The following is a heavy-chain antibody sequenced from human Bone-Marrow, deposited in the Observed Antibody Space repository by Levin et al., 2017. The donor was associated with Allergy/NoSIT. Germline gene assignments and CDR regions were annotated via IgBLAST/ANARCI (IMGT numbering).Heavy chain of an antibody. V-gene: IGHV1-46*01. J-gene: IGHJ4*02. CDR3: ARAGMRKGALDDHDY. CDR2: INPYDDTA. Sequence: GGSLRLSCTASGYSFINFFIHWVRQAPGQGLEWVGIINPYDDTAAYAHKFQGRVTMTRDTSTSTVYMELRSLGSGDTAVYFCARAGMRKGALDDHDYWGQGTLVTVSS. CDR1: GYSFINFF. D-gene: IGHD1-26*01.